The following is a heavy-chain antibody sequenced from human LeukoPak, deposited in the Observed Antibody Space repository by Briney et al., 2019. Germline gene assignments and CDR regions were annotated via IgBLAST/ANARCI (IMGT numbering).Heavy chain of an antibody. CDR2: ISGSGGST. D-gene: IGHD6-6*01. V-gene: IGHV3-23*01. CDR3: AKDQAARPGYYYGMDV. J-gene: IGHJ6*02. Sequence: PGGSLRLSCAASGFTFSSYAMSWVRQAPGKGLEWVSAISGSGGSTYYADSVKGRFTISRDNSKNTLYLQMNSLRAEDTALYYCAKDQAARPGYYYGMDVWGQGTTVTVSS. CDR1: GFTFSSYA.